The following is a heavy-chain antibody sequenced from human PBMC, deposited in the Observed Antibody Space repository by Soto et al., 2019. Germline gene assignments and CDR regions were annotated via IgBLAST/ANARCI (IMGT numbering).Heavy chain of an antibody. CDR2: IYGDDSNT. D-gene: IGHD3-10*01. J-gene: IGHJ4*02. Sequence: RESLKISCQGSGYNLTNYWIAWVRQVSGKGLEWMGMIYGDDSNTKYSSSFQGQVTISVDKSMNTAYLQWGSLKASDTAMYYCARVRFGDYERGFEYWGEGALVTVSS. CDR1: GYNLTNYW. CDR3: ARVRFGDYERGFEY. V-gene: IGHV5-51*01.